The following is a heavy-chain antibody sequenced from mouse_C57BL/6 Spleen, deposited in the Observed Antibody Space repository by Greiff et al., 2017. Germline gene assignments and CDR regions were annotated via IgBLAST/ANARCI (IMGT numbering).Heavy chain of an antibody. CDR2: INPGSGGT. Sequence: QVQLQQSGAELVRPGTSVKVSCKASGYAFTNYLIEWVKQRPGQGLEWIGVINPGSGGTNYNEKFKGKATLTADKSSSTAYMQLSSLKSEDSAVYFCARGGDRGYWGQGTTLTVSS. D-gene: IGHD2-14*01. CDR1: GYAFTNYL. V-gene: IGHV1-54*01. J-gene: IGHJ2*01. CDR3: ARGGDRGY.